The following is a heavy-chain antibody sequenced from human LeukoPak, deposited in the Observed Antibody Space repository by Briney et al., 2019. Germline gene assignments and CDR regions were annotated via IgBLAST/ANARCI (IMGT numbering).Heavy chain of an antibody. CDR2: IYTSGST. D-gene: IGHD3-16*01. J-gene: IGHJ6*03. CDR3: ARVVPDFGDYYYYMDV. V-gene: IGHV4-61*02. CDR1: GGSISSGSYY. Sequence: SETLSLTCTVSGGSISSGSYYWSWIRQPAGKGLEWIGRIYTSGSTNYNPSLKSRVTISVDKSKNQFSLKLSSVTAADTAVYYCARVVPDFGDYYYYMDVWGKGTTVTVSS.